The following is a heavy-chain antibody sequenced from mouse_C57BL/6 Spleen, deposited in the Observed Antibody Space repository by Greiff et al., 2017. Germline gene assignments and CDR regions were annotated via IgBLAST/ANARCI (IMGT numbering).Heavy chain of an antibody. V-gene: IGHV1-64*01. CDR1: GYTFTSHW. Sequence: QVQLQQSGAELVKPGASVKLSCKASGYTFTSHWMHWVKQRPGQGLECIGMIHPNSGSTNYNEKLKSKAILTVVKISSTAYMQLSSLTAEAAAVYCCARYPITAVVAGDYWGQGATLTVSS. J-gene: IGHJ2*01. D-gene: IGHD1-1*01. CDR2: IHPNSGST. CDR3: ARYPITAVVAGDY.